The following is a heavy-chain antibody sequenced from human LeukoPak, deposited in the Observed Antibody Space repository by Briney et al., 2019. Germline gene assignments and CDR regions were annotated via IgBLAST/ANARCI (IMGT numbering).Heavy chain of an antibody. CDR2: ISAYNGNT. Sequence: ASVKVSCKASGYTFTSYGISWVRQAPGQGLEWMGWISAYNGNTNYAQKLQGRVTITADKSTSTAYMELSSLRSEDTAVYYCAREQWFGERRDYYGMDVWGKGTTVTVSS. CDR3: AREQWFGERRDYYGMDV. J-gene: IGHJ6*04. CDR1: GYTFTSYG. V-gene: IGHV1-18*01. D-gene: IGHD3-10*01.